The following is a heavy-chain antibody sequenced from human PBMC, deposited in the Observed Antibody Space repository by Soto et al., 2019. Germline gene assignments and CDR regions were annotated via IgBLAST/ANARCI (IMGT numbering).Heavy chain of an antibody. CDR2: IRSKAYGGTT. D-gene: IGHD3-22*01. Sequence: GGSLRLSCTASGFTFGDYAMSWVRQAPGKGLEWVGFIRSKAYGGTTEYAASVKGRFTISRDDSKSIAYLQMNSLKTEDTAVYYCTRAGQTYYYDSSGYYYPYYWGQGTLVTVSS. CDR1: GFTFGDYA. CDR3: TRAGQTYYYDSSGYYYPYY. V-gene: IGHV3-49*04. J-gene: IGHJ4*02.